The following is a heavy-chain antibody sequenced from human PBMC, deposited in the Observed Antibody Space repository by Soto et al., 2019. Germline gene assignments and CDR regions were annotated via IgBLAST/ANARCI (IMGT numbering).Heavy chain of an antibody. J-gene: IGHJ5*02. CDR3: ARVDYDFWSGYLNWFDP. D-gene: IGHD3-3*01. CDR1: GGSISSYY. V-gene: IGHV4-59*01. CDR2: IYYSGST. Sequence: SETLSLTCAVSGGSISSYYWSWIRQPPGKGLEWIGYIYYSGSTNCNPSLKSRVTISVDTSKNQFSLKLSSVTAADTAVYYCARVDYDFWSGYLNWFDPWGQGTLVTVSS.